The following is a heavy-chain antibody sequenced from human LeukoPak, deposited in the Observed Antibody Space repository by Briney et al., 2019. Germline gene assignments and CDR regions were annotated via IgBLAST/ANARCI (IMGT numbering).Heavy chain of an antibody. CDR2: ISYDGSNK. CDR1: GFTFSSYE. Sequence: PGGSLRLSCAASGFTFSSYEMHWVRQAPGKGLEWVAVISYDGSNKYYADSVKGRFTISRDNSKNTLYLQMNSLRAEDTAVYYCAKEGVEYSYGYYFDYWGQGTLVTVSS. D-gene: IGHD5-18*01. V-gene: IGHV3-30*18. J-gene: IGHJ4*02. CDR3: AKEGVEYSYGYYFDY.